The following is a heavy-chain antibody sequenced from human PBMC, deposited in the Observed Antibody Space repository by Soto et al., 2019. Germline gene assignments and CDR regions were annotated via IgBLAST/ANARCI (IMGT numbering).Heavy chain of an antibody. Sequence: GASVKVSCKASGYTFTSYYMHWVRQAPGQGLEWMGIINPSGGSTSYAQKFQDRVTITRDTSTSTAYMELSSLRSEDTAVYYCAARTTYHYYHLAVWGKGTTVTGSS. CDR2: INPSGGST. CDR1: GYTFTSYY. V-gene: IGHV1-46*01. CDR3: AARTTYHYYHLAV. D-gene: IGHD1-7*01. J-gene: IGHJ6*03.